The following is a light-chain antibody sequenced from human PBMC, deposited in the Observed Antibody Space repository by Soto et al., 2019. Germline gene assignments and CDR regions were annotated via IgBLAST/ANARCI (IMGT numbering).Light chain of an antibody. CDR3: SSYTSSSTYV. V-gene: IGLV2-14*01. Sequence: QSVLTQPASVSGSPGPSITISCTGTSSDVGPYNCVSWYQHHPGKAPKLIIYEVSNRPSGVSNRFSGSKSGNTASLTISGLQTEDEADYYCSSYTSSSTYVFGTGTKVTVL. CDR1: SSDVGPYNC. J-gene: IGLJ1*01. CDR2: EVS.